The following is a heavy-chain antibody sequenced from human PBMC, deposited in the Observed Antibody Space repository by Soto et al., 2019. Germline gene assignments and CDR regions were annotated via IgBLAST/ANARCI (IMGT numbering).Heavy chain of an antibody. CDR3: GKGNSKWGTGDAFDI. D-gene: IGHD7-27*01. CDR1: GGPFSNYS. J-gene: IGHJ3*02. CDR2: ISGTGGST. V-gene: IGHV3-23*01. Sequence: GGTLILTCAASGGPFSNYSLSWIRQAPGKGLEWVSSISGTGGSTFYAGSAKGRFTISRDNSKNTLFLQMTSLRAEDTAVYYCGKGNSKWGTGDAFDIWGQGTLVTVS.